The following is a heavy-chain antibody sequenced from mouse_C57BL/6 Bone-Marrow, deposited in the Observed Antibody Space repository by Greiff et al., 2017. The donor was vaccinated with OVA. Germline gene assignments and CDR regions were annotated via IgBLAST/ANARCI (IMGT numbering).Heavy chain of an antibody. Sequence: VQLQQSGAELVRPGASVKLSCTASGFNIKDDYMHWVKQRPEQGLEWIGWIDPENGDTEYASKFQGKATITADTSSNKAYLQLSSLTSEDTVVYYCTTNDYDGYWGQGTLVTVSA. CDR1: GFNIKDDY. V-gene: IGHV14-4*01. D-gene: IGHD2-4*01. J-gene: IGHJ3*01. CDR2: IDPENGDT. CDR3: TTNDYDGY.